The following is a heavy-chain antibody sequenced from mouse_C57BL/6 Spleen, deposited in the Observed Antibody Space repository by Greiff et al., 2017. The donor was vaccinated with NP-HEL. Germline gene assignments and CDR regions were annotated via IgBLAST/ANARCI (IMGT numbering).Heavy chain of an antibody. V-gene: IGHV1-42*01. CDR1: GYSFTGYY. Sequence: EVQLQQSGPELVKPGASVKISCKASGYSFTGYYMNWVKQSPEKSLEWIGEINPSTGGTTYNQKFKAKATLTVDKSSSTAYMQLKSLTSEDSAVYYCARSDDGLFDYWGQGTTRTVSS. J-gene: IGHJ2*01. CDR3: ARSDDGLFDY. CDR2: INPSTGGT. D-gene: IGHD2-3*01.